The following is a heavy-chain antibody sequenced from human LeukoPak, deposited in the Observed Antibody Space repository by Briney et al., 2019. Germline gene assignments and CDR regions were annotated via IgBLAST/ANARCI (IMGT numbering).Heavy chain of an antibody. CDR3: ARGSRWFDP. CDR1: GGSFSGYY. Sequence: SETLSLTCAVYGGSFSGYYWSWIRQPPGKGLEWIGEINHSGSTNYNPSLKSRVTISVDTSKNQFSLKLSSVTAADTAVYYCARGSRWFDPWGQGTLVTVSS. J-gene: IGHJ5*02. V-gene: IGHV4-34*01. CDR2: INHSGST.